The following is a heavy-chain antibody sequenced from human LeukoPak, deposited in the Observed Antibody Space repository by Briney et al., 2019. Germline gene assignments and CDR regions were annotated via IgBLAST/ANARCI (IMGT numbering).Heavy chain of an antibody. V-gene: IGHV3-9*01. Sequence: PGRSLTLSCLVSGFTFDDYAMHCVRQAPGKGLEWVSGISWNSGSIGYADSVKGRFTISRESAKNSLCLQINSLRAEHTALYYCAKDIATGNRLYYFDYWGQETLVTVSS. CDR1: GFTFDDYA. CDR2: ISWNSGSI. J-gene: IGHJ4*02. CDR3: AKDIATGNRLYYFDY. D-gene: IGHD6-13*01.